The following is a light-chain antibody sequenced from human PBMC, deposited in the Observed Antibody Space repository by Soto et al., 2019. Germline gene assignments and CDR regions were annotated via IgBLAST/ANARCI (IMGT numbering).Light chain of an antibody. CDR1: QSISGY. CDR2: AAS. CDR3: QQGYNTPPYT. Sequence: DMQMTQSPSSLSASVGDRVTITCRASQSISGYLNWYQQKPGKAPKLLIYAASSLQSGVPSRFSGSGSGTDFPLTISRLQPEDVATYYCQQGYNTPPYTFGQGTRLEIK. V-gene: IGKV1-39*01. J-gene: IGKJ2*01.